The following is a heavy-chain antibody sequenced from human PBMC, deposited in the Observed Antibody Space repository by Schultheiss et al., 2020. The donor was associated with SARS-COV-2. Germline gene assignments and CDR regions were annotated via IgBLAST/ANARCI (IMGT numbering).Heavy chain of an antibody. Sequence: SQTLSLTCTVSGGSISSSSYYWGWIRQPPGKGLEWIGSIYYSGSTYYNPSLKSRVTISVDTSKNQFSLKLSSVTAADTAVYYCARSVYYYGSGSYYHLPDYWGQGTLVTVSS. CDR2: IYYSGST. CDR1: GGSISSSSYY. V-gene: IGHV4-39*07. CDR3: ARSVYYYGSGSYYHLPDY. J-gene: IGHJ4*02. D-gene: IGHD3-10*01.